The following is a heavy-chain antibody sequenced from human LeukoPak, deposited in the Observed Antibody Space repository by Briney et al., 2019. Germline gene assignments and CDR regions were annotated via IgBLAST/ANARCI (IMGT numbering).Heavy chain of an antibody. D-gene: IGHD6-19*01. Sequence: GGSLRLSCAASGFTFSSYGMHWVRHAPGKGLEWVSAISGSGGSTYYADSVKGRFTISRDNSKNTLYLQMNSLRAEDTAVYYCAKENIEWLVPLDYWGQGTLVTVSS. CDR1: GFTFSSYG. J-gene: IGHJ4*02. CDR3: AKENIEWLVPLDY. CDR2: ISGSGGST. V-gene: IGHV3-23*01.